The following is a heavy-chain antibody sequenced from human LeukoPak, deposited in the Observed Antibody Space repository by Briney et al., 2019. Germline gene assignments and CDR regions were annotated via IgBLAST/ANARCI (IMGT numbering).Heavy chain of an antibody. V-gene: IGHV1-8*01. CDR3: ARGVSSVLTGYYNREWFDP. D-gene: IGHD3-9*01. CDR1: GYTFTSYD. J-gene: IGHJ5*02. CDR2: MNPNSGNT. Sequence: GASVKVSCTASGYTFTSYDINWVRQATGQGLEWMAWMNPNSGNTGYAQKFQGRVTMTRNTSISTAYMELSSLRSEDTAVYYCARGVSSVLTGYYNREWFDPWGQGTLVTVSS.